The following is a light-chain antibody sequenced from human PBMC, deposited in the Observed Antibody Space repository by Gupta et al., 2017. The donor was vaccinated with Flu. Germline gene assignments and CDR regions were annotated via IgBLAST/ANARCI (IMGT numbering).Light chain of an antibody. V-gene: IGLV6-57*03. CDR1: SGTFANHY. J-gene: IGLJ3*02. CDR2: EDN. CDR3: QSYDPSDTTTWV. Sequence: KFMLTQPQSVSESPGKTVTISCTRTSGTFANHYVQWYQQRPGSAPTTVIYEDNKRPSGVPDRFSGSIDSSSNSASLTIAGLKTEDEADYYCQSYDPSDTTTWVFGGGTTLTVL.